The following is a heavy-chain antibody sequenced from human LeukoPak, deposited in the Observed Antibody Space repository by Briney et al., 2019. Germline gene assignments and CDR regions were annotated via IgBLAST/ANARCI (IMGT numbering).Heavy chain of an antibody. V-gene: IGHV4-34*01. CDR3: ARGHSRYYDSSGYYYSDY. CDR2: INHSGST. Sequence: SETLSLTCAVYGGSFSGYYWGWIRQPPGKGLEWIGEINHSGSTNYNPSLKSRVTISVDTSKNQFSLELSSVTAADTAVYYCARGHSRYYDSSGYYYSDYWGQGTLVTVSS. CDR1: GGSFSGYY. J-gene: IGHJ4*02. D-gene: IGHD3-22*01.